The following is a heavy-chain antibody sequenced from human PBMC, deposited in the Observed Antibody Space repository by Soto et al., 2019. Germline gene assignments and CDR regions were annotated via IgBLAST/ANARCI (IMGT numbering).Heavy chain of an antibody. D-gene: IGHD2-2*01. CDR2: IYHSGST. CDR1: GGSISSDSYY. CDR3: ARVPDR. Sequence: SETLSLTCTVSGGSISSDSYYWGWIRQPPEKGLEWIASIYHSGSTYYNPSLKSRVTISVDRSKNQFSLKLSSVTAADTAVYYCARVPDRWGQGTLVTVSS. J-gene: IGHJ5*02. V-gene: IGHV4-39*07.